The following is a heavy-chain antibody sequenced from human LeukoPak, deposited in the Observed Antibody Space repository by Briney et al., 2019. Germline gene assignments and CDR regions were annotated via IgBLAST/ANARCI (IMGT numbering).Heavy chain of an antibody. Sequence: GGSLRLSCAASGFTFSSYAMHWVRQAPGKGLEWVAVISYDGSNKYYADSVKGRFTISRDNSKNTLYLQMNSLRAEDTAVYYCARGTYGDYPSFDYWGQGTLVTVSS. J-gene: IGHJ4*02. V-gene: IGHV3-30-3*01. CDR1: GFTFSSYA. CDR3: ARGTYGDYPSFDY. CDR2: ISYDGSNK. D-gene: IGHD4-17*01.